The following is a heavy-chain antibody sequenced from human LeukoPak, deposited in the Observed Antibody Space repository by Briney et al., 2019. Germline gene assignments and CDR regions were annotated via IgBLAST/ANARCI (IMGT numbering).Heavy chain of an antibody. Sequence: SETLSLTCAVYGGSFSGYYWSWIRHPPGKGLEWIGEINHSGSTNYNPSLKSRVTISVDTSKNQFSLKLSSVTAADTAVYYCARGPSVGAFDIWGQGTMVTVSS. V-gene: IGHV4-34*01. CDR2: INHSGST. CDR3: ARGPSVGAFDI. J-gene: IGHJ3*02. CDR1: GGSFSGYY. D-gene: IGHD3-16*01.